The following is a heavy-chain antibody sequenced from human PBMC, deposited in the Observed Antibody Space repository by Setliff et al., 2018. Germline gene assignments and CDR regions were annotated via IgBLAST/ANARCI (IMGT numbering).Heavy chain of an antibody. CDR1: GFTFSSYA. Sequence: GGSLRLSCAASGFTFSSYAMHWVRQAPGKGLEWVAVISYGGSNKYYADSVKGRFTISRDNSKNTLYLQMNSLRAEDTAVYYCARDLKFFGVGPLHIDYWGQGTLVTVSS. CDR3: ARDLKFFGVGPLHIDY. D-gene: IGHD3-3*01. CDR2: ISYGGSNK. J-gene: IGHJ4*02. V-gene: IGHV3-30*04.